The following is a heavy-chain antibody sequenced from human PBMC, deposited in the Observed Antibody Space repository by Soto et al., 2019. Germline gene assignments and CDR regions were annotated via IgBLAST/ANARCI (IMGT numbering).Heavy chain of an antibody. CDR3: ARRARPDFYYMDV. V-gene: IGHV3-64*01. D-gene: IGHD6-6*01. J-gene: IGHJ6*03. CDR1: GFTLSGYA. Sequence: EVQLAESGGGLAQPGGSLRLSCAASGFTLSGYAMDWVRQAPGKGLEYVSGISSNGVGTYYANSVQGRFTISRDNSKNTVYLQMGILRPEDRAVYYCARRARPDFYYMDVWGKGTTVTVSS. CDR2: ISSNGVGT.